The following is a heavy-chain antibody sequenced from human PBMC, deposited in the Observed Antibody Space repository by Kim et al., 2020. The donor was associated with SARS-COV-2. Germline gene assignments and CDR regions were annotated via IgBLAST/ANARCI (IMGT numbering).Heavy chain of an antibody. V-gene: IGHV4-38-2*01. CDR1: GSSIGAGYY. CDR2: ISHTGNI. Sequence: SETLSLTCAVSGSSIGAGYYWGWVRQLPGKGLEWIASISHTGNIYYNSSLQTRFTMSVASSKSLVSLNLTSVSAADTAIYFWARHLVSGWFNFDAWGQG. D-gene: IGHD6-13*01. J-gene: IGHJ3*01. CDR3: ARHLVSGWFNFDA.